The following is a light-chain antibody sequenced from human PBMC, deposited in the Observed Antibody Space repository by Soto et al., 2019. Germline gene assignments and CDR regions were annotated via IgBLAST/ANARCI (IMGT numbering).Light chain of an antibody. CDR2: EVT. V-gene: IGLV2-14*01. J-gene: IGLJ1*01. CDR1: SSDVGAYDY. Sequence: QSVLTQPASVSGSPGQSITVSCTGTSSDVGAYDYVSWYQHHPGKAPKLIIYEVTNRPSGASNRFSGSKSGNTASLTISGLQAEDGADYYCNSYTRSTKYVFGTGTKVTVL. CDR3: NSYTRSTKYV.